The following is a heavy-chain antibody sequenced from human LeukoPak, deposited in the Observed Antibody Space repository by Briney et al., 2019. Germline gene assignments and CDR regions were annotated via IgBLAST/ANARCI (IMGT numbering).Heavy chain of an antibody. J-gene: IGHJ3*02. CDR2: ITSSGSTI. CDR3: ARASRYCSSTSCYGPHAFDI. Sequence: GGSLRLSCAASGFTFSDYYMSWIRQAPGKGLEWVSYITSSGSTIYYADSVKGRFTISRDNAKNSLYLQMNSLRAEDTAVYYCARASRYCSSTSCYGPHAFDIWGQGTMVTVSS. D-gene: IGHD2-2*01. CDR1: GFTFSDYY. V-gene: IGHV3-11*01.